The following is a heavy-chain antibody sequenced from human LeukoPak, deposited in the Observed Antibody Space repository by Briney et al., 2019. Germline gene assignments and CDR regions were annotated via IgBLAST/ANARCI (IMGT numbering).Heavy chain of an antibody. D-gene: IGHD6-6*01. V-gene: IGHV3-21*01. CDR2: ISSSSSYI. CDR3: ARAHNQQLVSAFDI. J-gene: IGHJ3*02. Sequence: PGGSLRLSCAASGFTFSSYSMNWVRQAPGKGLEWVSSISSSSSYIYYADSVKGRFTIPRDNAKNSLYLQMNSLRAEDTAVYYCARAHNQQLVSAFDIWGQGTMVTVSS. CDR1: GFTFSSYS.